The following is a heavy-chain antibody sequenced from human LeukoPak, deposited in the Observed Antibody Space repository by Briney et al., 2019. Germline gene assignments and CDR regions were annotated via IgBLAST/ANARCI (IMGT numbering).Heavy chain of an antibody. D-gene: IGHD3-10*01. CDR2: IYYSGST. CDR3: AAGYYYGSGSYLGY. Sequence: PSETLSLTCTFSGDSISSSSYYWGWIRQPPGKGLEWIGTIYYSGSTYYNPSLKSRVTISEDTSNKQFSLRLTSVTAADTAVYYCAAGYYYGSGSYLGYWGQGTLVTVS. CDR1: GDSISSSSYY. V-gene: IGHV4-39*01. J-gene: IGHJ4*02.